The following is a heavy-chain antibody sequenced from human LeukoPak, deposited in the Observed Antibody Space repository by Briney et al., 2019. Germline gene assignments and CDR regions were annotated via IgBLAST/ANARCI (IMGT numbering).Heavy chain of an antibody. CDR3: ARRGPGRLADF. CDR1: GYSLTKYW. V-gene: IGHV5-51*01. CDR2: IYPGDSNT. D-gene: IGHD6-6*01. Sequence: HGESLKIYRKGIGYSLTKYWIAWVRQMPGKGLEWMGIIYPGDSNTRYRPCFQGQVNISADKSITTAYRQWSSLKASDSGMYYCARRGPGRLADFWGQGTRVTVSS. J-gene: IGHJ4*02.